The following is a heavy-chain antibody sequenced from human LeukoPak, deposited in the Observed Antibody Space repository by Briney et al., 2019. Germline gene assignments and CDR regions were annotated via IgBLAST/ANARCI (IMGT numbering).Heavy chain of an antibody. V-gene: IGHV5-51*01. CDR3: ARLGNDFWSGYYPPDKKSYYYMDV. Sequence: GESLKISCKGSGYSFTSYWIGWVRQMPGKGLEWMGIIYPGDSDTRYSPSFQGQVTVSADKSISTAYLQWSSLKVSDTAMYYCARLGNDFWSGYYPPDKKSYYYMDVWGKGTTVTVSS. CDR1: GYSFTSYW. CDR2: IYPGDSDT. D-gene: IGHD3-3*01. J-gene: IGHJ6*03.